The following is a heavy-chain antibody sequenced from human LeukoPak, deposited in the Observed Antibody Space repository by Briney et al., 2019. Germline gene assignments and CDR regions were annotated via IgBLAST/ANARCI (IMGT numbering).Heavy chain of an antibody. CDR1: GFNFGDYA. J-gene: IGHJ4*02. CDR2: IRSKAFGGTT. CDR3: TRRMSFDY. Sequence: PGGSLRLSCTGSGFNFGDYAMSWFRQAPGKGLEWVGFIRSKAFGGTTDYAASVKGRFTISRDDSKSIAYLQMNSLNTEDTAVYYCTRRMSFDYWGQGTLVTVSS. V-gene: IGHV3-49*03.